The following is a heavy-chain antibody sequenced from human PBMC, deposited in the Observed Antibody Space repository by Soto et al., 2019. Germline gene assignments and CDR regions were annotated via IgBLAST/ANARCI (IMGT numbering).Heavy chain of an antibody. CDR1: GFTFSSYS. J-gene: IGHJ6*03. D-gene: IGHD3-16*01. CDR3: VKTTPLRLRDRGYYYYMDV. CDR2: ISSSSSTI. V-gene: IGHV3-48*01. Sequence: EVQLVESGGGLVQPGGSLRLSCAASGFTFSSYSMNWVRQAPGKGLEWVSYISSSSSTIYYADSVKGRFTISRDNAKNSLYLQMNSLRAEDTAVYYCVKTTPLRLRDRGYYYYMDVWGKGTTVTVSS.